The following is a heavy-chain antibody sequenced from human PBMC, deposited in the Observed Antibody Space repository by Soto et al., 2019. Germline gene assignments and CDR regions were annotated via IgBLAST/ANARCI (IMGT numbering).Heavy chain of an antibody. J-gene: IGHJ4*02. D-gene: IGHD5-18*01. V-gene: IGHV3-66*04. CDR1: GFTVSSNY. CDR3: ARHVDSYGGGYFDY. CDR2: IYSGGSA. Sequence: EVQLVESGGGLVQPGGSLRLSCAASGFTVSSNYMSWVRQAPGKGLEWVSVIYSGGSAYYADSVKGRFTISRDNSKNTLYLQMNSLRAEDTAVYYCARHVDSYGGGYFDYWGQGTLVTVSS.